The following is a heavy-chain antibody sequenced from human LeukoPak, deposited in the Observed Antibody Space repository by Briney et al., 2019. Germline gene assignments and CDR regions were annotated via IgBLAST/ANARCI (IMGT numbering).Heavy chain of an antibody. CDR1: GNYW. D-gene: IGHD2-2*01. CDR2: INSDGSWT. J-gene: IGHJ4*02. Sequence: GGSLRLSCAASGNYWMHWVRQAPGKGLVWVSHINSDGSWTSYADSVGGRFTISKDNAKNTVYLQMNNLRAEDTAVYYCVSFYETYWGRGTLVTVSS. V-gene: IGHV3-74*01. CDR3: VSFYETY.